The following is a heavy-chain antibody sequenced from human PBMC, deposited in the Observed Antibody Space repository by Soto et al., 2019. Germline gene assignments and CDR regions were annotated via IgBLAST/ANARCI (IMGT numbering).Heavy chain of an antibody. CDR3: ARDRASFWSGYYTVYYGMDV. J-gene: IGHJ6*02. CDR2: ISSSSSTI. Sequence: PGGSLRLSCAASGFTFSSYIMNWVRQSPGKGLEWVSYISSSSSTIYYADSVKGRFTISRDNAKNSPYLQMNSLRDEDTAVYYCARDRASFWSGYYTVYYGMDVWGQGTTVTV. D-gene: IGHD3-3*01. V-gene: IGHV3-48*02. CDR1: GFTFSSYI.